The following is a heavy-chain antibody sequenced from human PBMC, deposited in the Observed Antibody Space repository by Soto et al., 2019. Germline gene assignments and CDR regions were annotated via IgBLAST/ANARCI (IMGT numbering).Heavy chain of an antibody. V-gene: IGHV1-46*01. CDR3: AKGALWFGELPTLDY. J-gene: IGHJ4*02. D-gene: IGHD3-10*01. CDR1: GYTFTSYY. Sequence: QVQLVQSGAEVKKPGASVKVSCKASGYTFTSYYMHWVRQAPGQGLEWMGIINPSGGSTSYAQKFQGRVTMTRDTSTSTVYMELSSLRSEDTAVYYCAKGALWFGELPTLDYWGQGTLVTVSS. CDR2: INPSGGST.